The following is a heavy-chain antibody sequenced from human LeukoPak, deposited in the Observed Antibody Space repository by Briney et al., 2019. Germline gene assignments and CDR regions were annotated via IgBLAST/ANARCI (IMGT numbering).Heavy chain of an antibody. CDR2: IYYSGST. D-gene: IGHD6-19*01. CDR3: ARHRLEYSSESPDYYFDY. CDR1: GGSIISYY. V-gene: IGHV4-59*01. Sequence: PSETLSLTCSVSGGSIISYYWSWIRQPPGKGLEWIGYIYYSGSTNYNPSLKSRVTISVDTSKNQFSLKLSSVTAADTAVYYYARHRLEYSSESPDYYFDYWGQGTLVTVSS. J-gene: IGHJ4*02.